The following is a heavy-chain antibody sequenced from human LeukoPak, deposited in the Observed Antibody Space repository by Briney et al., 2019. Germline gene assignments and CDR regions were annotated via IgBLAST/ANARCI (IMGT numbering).Heavy chain of an antibody. J-gene: IGHJ4*02. CDR2: IYYSGST. V-gene: IGHV4-30-4*08. Sequence: SETLSLTCTVSGGSISSGDYYWSWIRQPPGKGLEWIGDIYYSGSTYYNPSLKSRVTISVDTSKNQFSLKLSSVTAADTAVYYCARVITIFGVVIDTYYFDYWGQGTLVTVSS. CDR1: GGSISSGDYY. D-gene: IGHD3-3*01. CDR3: ARVITIFGVVIDTYYFDY.